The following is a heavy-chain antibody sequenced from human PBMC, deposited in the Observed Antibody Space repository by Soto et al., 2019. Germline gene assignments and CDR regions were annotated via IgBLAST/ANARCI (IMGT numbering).Heavy chain of an antibody. CDR1: GFTFSSYA. D-gene: IGHD3-10*01. Sequence: EVQLLESGGGLVQPGGSLRLSCAASGFTFSSYAMSWVRQAPGKGLEWASAISGSGGSTYYADSVKGRFTISRAISKNTLYRQMNSLRAEDTAVYYCAKSMLLFGELPTDHYFEYWGQGALVTVSS. V-gene: IGHV3-23*01. J-gene: IGHJ4*02. CDR2: ISGSGGST. CDR3: AKSMLLFGELPTDHYFEY.